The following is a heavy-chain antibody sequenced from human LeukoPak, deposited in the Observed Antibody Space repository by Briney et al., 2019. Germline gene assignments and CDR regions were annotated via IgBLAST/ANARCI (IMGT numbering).Heavy chain of an antibody. CDR2: IHSSGSA. CDR3: ARGSQNYYNPFDN. D-gene: IGHD3-10*01. J-gene: IGHJ4*02. CDR1: GGSISGSISGTY. V-gene: IGHV4-4*07. Sequence: SETLSLTCTVSGGSISGSISGTYWSWVRQPAGKGLEWIGRIHSSGSAKYNPSLKSRVTMSVDTSKNQLFLRLTSVTAADTALYYCARGSQNYYNPFDNWGQGTLVTVSS.